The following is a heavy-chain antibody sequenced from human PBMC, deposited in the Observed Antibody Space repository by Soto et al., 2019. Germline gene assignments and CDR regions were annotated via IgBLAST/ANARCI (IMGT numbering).Heavy chain of an antibody. V-gene: IGHV1-18*01. J-gene: IGHJ6*02. CDR3: AKNGQPPYYYYGMDV. CDR2: ISGYNGDT. Sequence: QGQLVQSGGEVKKPAASVKVSCKASGYTFTRYGISWVRQAPGQGHEWMGWISGYNGDTKYAQKFQGRVTMTVDTSTTTAYMELRSLTSDDRAVYYCAKNGQPPYYYYGMDVWGQGTTVTVSS. CDR1: GYTFTRYG.